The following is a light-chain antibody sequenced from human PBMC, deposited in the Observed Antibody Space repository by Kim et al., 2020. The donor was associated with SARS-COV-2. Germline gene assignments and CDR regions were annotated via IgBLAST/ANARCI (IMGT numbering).Light chain of an antibody. Sequence: SYELTQPPSVSVSPGQTASITCSGDKLGDKYACWYQQKPGQSPVLVIYQDSKRPSGIPERFSGSNSGNTATLTISGTQAMDEADYYCQAWDSNSCVFGGG. CDR2: QDS. CDR1: KLGDKY. CDR3: QAWDSNSCV. J-gene: IGLJ2*01. V-gene: IGLV3-1*01.